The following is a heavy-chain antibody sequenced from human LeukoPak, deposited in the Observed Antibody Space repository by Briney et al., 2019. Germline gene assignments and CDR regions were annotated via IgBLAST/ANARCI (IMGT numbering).Heavy chain of an antibody. Sequence: ASVKVSCKASGYTFTGYYMHWVRQAPGQGLEWMGWINPNSGGTNYAQKFQGRVTMTRDTSISTAYMELSRLRSDDTAVYYCARDPGATNYYYMDVWGKGTTVTVSS. CDR2: INPNSGGT. CDR3: ARDPGATNYYYMDV. J-gene: IGHJ6*03. CDR1: GYTFTGYY. V-gene: IGHV1-2*02. D-gene: IGHD5-12*01.